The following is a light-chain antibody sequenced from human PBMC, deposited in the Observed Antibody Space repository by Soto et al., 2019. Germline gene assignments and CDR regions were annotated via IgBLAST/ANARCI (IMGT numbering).Light chain of an antibody. J-gene: IGLJ1*01. CDR1: SIDVGAYNY. Sequence: QSALTQFASVSGSPGQSFTISCTGTSIDVGAYNYVSWYQQHPDKAPKLLIYEVGNRPSGVSFRFSSSKSGNTASLTISGLQAEDEADYYCSSYTARGTRVFGTGTKLTVL. CDR2: EVG. V-gene: IGLV2-14*01. CDR3: SSYTARGTRV.